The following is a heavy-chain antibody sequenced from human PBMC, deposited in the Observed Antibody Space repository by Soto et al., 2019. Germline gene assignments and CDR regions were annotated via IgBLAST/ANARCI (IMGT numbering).Heavy chain of an antibody. Sequence: GGSLRLSCAASGFTFSSYGMHWVRQAPGKGLEWVAVISYDGSNKYYADSVKGRFTISRDNSRTIAYLRMNSLKTEDTATYYCSRGFYANTSYPRFDFWGQGTLVTVSS. V-gene: IGHV3-30*03. CDR1: GFTFSSYG. J-gene: IGHJ4*02. CDR3: SRGFYANTSYPRFDF. CDR2: ISYDGSNK. D-gene: IGHD2-21*01.